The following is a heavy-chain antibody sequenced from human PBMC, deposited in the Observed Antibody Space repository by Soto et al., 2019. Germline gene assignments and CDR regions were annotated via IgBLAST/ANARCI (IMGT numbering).Heavy chain of an antibody. CDR1: GFTFSSYA. J-gene: IGHJ4*02. CDR2: ISSNGGST. CDR3: ARQWLDSYYFDY. V-gene: IGHV3-64*01. D-gene: IGHD6-19*01. Sequence: GGSLRVSCAASGFTFSSYAMHWVSQAPGKGLEYVSAISSNGGSTYYANSVKGRFTISRDNSKNTLYLQMGSLRAEDMAVYYCARQWLDSYYFDYWGQGTLVTVSS.